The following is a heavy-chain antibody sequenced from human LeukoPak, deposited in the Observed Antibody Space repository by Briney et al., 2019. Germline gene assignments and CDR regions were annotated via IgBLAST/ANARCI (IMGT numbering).Heavy chain of an antibody. J-gene: IGHJ4*02. CDR1: GGTFSSYA. Sequence: SVKVSCKASGGTFSSYAISWVRQAPGQGLEWMGRIIPILGIANYAQKFQGRVTITGDKSTSTAYMELSSLRSEDTAVYYCARVGKRLSYYDSSGYVDYWGQGTLVTVSS. CDR3: ARVGKRLSYYDSSGYVDY. V-gene: IGHV1-69*04. D-gene: IGHD3-22*01. CDR2: IIPILGIA.